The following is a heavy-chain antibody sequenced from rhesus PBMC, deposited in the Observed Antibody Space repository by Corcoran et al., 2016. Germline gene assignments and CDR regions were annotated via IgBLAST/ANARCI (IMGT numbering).Heavy chain of an antibody. CDR2: IYGGSSST. D-gene: IGHD5-24*01. Sequence: QLQLQESGPGLVKPSETLSVTCAVSGGPFSSAYWSWIRTAPGKGLEWIGYIYGGSSSTNYNPSLKSRVTLSVDTSRNQVSLKLSSVTAADTAIYYCSRRSLSGYSYFDYWGQGVLVTVSS. J-gene: IGHJ4*01. CDR3: SRRSLSGYSYFDY. CDR1: GGPFSSAY. V-gene: IGHV4-169*01.